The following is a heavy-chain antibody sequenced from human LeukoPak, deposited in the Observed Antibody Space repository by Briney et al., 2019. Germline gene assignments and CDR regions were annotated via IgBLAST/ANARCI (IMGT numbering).Heavy chain of an antibody. J-gene: IGHJ3*02. Sequence: GASVKVSCKASGYTFTSYDINWVRQATGQGLEWMGWMNPNSGNTGYAQKFQGRVTMTRNTSISTAYMELSSLRSEDTAVYYCALPKFTMVRGVIMFDAFDIWGQGTMVTVSS. CDR1: GYTFTSYD. CDR3: ALPKFTMVRGVIMFDAFDI. V-gene: IGHV1-8*01. D-gene: IGHD3-10*01. CDR2: MNPNSGNT.